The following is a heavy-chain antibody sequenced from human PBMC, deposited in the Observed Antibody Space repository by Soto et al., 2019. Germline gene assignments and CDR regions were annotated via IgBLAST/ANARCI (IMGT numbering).Heavy chain of an antibody. J-gene: IGHJ3*02. CDR1: CVSIISYY. V-gene: IGHV4-4*07. CDR2: IYTSGST. CDR3: ARDTGDFHI. Sequence: PSETLSLTCTFSCVSIISYYWSWIRQPAGKGLEWIGRIYTSGSTNYNPSLQSRVTMSVDTSKNQFSLKLSSVTAADTAVYFCARDTGDFHIWGQGTMVTVSS. D-gene: IGHD7-27*01.